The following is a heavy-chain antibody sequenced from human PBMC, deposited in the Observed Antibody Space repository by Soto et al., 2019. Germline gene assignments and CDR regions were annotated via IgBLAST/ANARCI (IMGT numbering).Heavy chain of an antibody. D-gene: IGHD6-6*01. CDR1: GGSITSGGHP. Sequence: QLQLQESGSGLVKPSQTLSLTCVVSGGSITSGGHPWSWIRQPPGRGLEWIGYIHHSGSAYYNPSLKSRVTISLDRSKNHFSLKLTSVTAADTAVYYCARIKQLVPWYFDLWGRGTLVTVSS. V-gene: IGHV4-30-2*01. CDR3: ARIKQLVPWYFDL. J-gene: IGHJ2*01. CDR2: IHHSGSA.